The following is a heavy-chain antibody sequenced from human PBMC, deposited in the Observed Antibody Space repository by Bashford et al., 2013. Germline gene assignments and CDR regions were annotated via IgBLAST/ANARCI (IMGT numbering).Heavy chain of an antibody. V-gene: IGHV3-30*18. CDR1: GFTFSREA. D-gene: IGHD5-18*01. CDR3: ANKYNYRPRD. Sequence: GGSLRLSCSASGFTFSREAMHWARQAPGRGLEWVAIISYDGTNANYAESVKGRFTISRDNSKNTLFLQMTSLRAEDTAVYYCANKYNYRPRDWGQGTLVTVSS. J-gene: IGHJ4*03. CDR2: ISYDGTNA.